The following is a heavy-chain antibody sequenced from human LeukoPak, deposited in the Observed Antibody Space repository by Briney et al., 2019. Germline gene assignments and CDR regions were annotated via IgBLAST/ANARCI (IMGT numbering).Heavy chain of an antibody. Sequence: ASVKVSCKASGYTFTSYGISWVRQAPGQGLEWMGIINPSGGSTSYAQKFQGRVTMTRDTSTSTVYMELSSLRSEDTAVYYCAREERWFGEFLFYYYGMDVWGQGTTVTVSS. CDR1: GYTFTSYG. D-gene: IGHD3-10*01. J-gene: IGHJ6*02. V-gene: IGHV1-46*01. CDR2: INPSGGST. CDR3: AREERWFGEFLFYYYGMDV.